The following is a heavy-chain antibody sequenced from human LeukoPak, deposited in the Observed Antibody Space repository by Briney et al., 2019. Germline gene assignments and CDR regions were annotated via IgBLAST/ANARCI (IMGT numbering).Heavy chain of an antibody. CDR3: AKHCIGGTCFDY. CDR2: FGGSDGST. D-gene: IGHD2-15*01. J-gene: IGHJ4*02. V-gene: IGHV3-23*01. Sequence: GGSLRLSYAASGFTFSSYAMSWVRQAPGKGLEWGSVFGGSDGSTYYADSVKGRFTVSRDISKNTLYLQMNSLRAEDTAVYYCAKHCIGGTCFDYWGQGTLVTVSS. CDR1: GFTFSSYA.